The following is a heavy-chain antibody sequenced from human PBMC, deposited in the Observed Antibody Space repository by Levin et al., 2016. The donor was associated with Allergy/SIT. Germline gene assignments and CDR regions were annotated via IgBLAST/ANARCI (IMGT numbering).Heavy chain of an antibody. Sequence: WIRQPPGKGLEWVSSISSSSSYIYYADSVKGRFTISRDDAKNSLYLQMNSLRDEDTAAYYCARDRIADFDYWGQGTLVTVSS. CDR2: ISSSSSYI. V-gene: IGHV3-21*01. CDR3: ARDRIADFDY. D-gene: IGHD2-21*01. J-gene: IGHJ4*02.